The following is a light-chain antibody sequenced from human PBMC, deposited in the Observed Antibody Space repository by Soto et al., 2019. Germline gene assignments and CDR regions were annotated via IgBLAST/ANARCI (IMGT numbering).Light chain of an antibody. CDR3: QQTYSSHPWT. Sequence: DIQMTQSPTALSASVGDRVTMTCRASQSIKSYVNWYQQKPGKGPKLLVYAASTLQSGIPSRFSGSGSGTDYSLTISGLQPEDFATYYCQQTYSSHPWTFGQGTKVDIK. J-gene: IGKJ1*01. CDR2: AAS. CDR1: QSIKSY. V-gene: IGKV1-39*01.